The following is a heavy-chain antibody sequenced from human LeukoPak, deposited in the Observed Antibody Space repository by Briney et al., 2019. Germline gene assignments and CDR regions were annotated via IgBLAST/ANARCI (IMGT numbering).Heavy chain of an antibody. CDR3: ASSGSYYDAFDI. J-gene: IGHJ3*02. CDR2: IYTSGST. D-gene: IGHD3-10*01. CDR1: GGSFSGYY. V-gene: IGHV4-59*10. Sequence: SETLSLTCAVYGGSFSGYYWSWIRQPAGKGLEWIGRIYTSGSTNYNPSLKSRVTMSVDTSKNQFSLKLSSVTAADTAVYYCASSGSYYDAFDIWGQGTMVTVSS.